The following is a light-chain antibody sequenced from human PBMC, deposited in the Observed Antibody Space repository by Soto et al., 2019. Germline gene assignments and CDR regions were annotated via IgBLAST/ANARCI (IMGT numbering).Light chain of an antibody. Sequence: DIQITQSPSTLSASVGDRVTITCRASQSISSWLAWYQQKPGKAPKLLIYKASSLKSGVPSRFSGSGSGTEFTLTISSXQPDDFATYYCQQFNSYPVTFGQGTRLEIK. V-gene: IGKV1-5*03. CDR2: KAS. CDR3: QQFNSYPVT. CDR1: QSISSW. J-gene: IGKJ5*01.